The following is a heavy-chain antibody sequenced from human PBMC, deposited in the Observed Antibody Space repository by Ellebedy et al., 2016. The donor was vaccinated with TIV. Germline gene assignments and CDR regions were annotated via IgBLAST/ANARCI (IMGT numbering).Heavy chain of an antibody. V-gene: IGHV4-59*01. Sequence: MPSETLSLTCTVSGGSISSYYWSWIRQPPGKGLEWIGYIYYSGSTNYNPSLKSRVTISVDTSKNQFSLKLSSVTAADTAVYYCARADSSGYLVLYFDLWGRGTLVTVSS. D-gene: IGHD3-22*01. CDR3: ARADSSGYLVLYFDL. CDR1: GGSISSYY. J-gene: IGHJ2*01. CDR2: IYYSGST.